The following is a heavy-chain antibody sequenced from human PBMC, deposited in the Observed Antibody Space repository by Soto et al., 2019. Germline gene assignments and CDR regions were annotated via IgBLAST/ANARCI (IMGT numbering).Heavy chain of an antibody. CDR1: GGSISSGDYY. V-gene: IGHV4-30-4*01. CDR3: AGAARLSPIDF. Sequence: SETLSLTCTVSGGSISSGDYYWSWIRQPPGKGLEWIGYIYYSGSTYYNPSLKSRLTISVDTSKNQFSLNLSSVTAADTTVYYCAGAARLSPIDFWGRGTLVTVSS. D-gene: IGHD6-6*01. CDR2: IYYSGST. J-gene: IGHJ4*02.